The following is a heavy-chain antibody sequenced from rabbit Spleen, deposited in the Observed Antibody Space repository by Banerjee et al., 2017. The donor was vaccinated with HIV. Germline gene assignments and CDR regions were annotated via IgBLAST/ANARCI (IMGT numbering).Heavy chain of an antibody. D-gene: IGHD8-1*01. Sequence: QSLEESGGDLVKPGASLTLTCKASGFSFSSNDYMCWVRQAPGKGLEWISCIAGSSSGFTYSATWAKGRFTCSKTSSTTVTLQMTSLTVADTATYFCARDTGSSFSSYGMDLWGPGTLVTVS. CDR1: GFSFSSNDY. CDR3: ARDTGSSFSSYGMDL. CDR2: IAGSSSGFT. J-gene: IGHJ6*01. V-gene: IGHV1S40*01.